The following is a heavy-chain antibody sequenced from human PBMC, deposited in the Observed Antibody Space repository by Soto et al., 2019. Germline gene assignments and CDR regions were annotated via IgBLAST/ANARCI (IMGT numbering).Heavy chain of an antibody. D-gene: IGHD2-2*01. CDR1: GFTFGDYI. CDR3: ASPRDYCVSTTNCFIAFDI. CDR2: ISHSGTYI. V-gene: IGHV3-21*01. Sequence: PGGSLRLCCAASGFTFGDYIMNWVRQAPGRGLEWVASISHSGTYIFYADSVKGRFTISRDNAKDSLYLQMNSLRVEDTAIYYCASPRDYCVSTTNCFIAFDIWGQGTRVTVSS. J-gene: IGHJ3*02.